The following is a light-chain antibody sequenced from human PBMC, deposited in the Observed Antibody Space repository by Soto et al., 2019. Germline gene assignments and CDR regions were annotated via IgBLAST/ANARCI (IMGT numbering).Light chain of an antibody. J-gene: IGLJ2*01. Sequence: QSALTQPPSVSGAPGQSVTISCTGTSSDVGSYNRVSWYQQPPGTAPKLMISEVSNRPSGVPDRFSGSKSGNTASLSISGLQAEDEADYYCSFYTDTMVVFGGGTKVTVL. V-gene: IGLV2-18*01. CDR3: SFYTDTMVV. CDR1: SSDVGSYNR. CDR2: EVS.